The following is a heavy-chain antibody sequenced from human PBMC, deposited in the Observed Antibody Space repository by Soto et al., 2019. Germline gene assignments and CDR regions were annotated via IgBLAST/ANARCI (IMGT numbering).Heavy chain of an antibody. CDR2: IDPSDSQT. Sequence: GESLKISCKGSGYTFSTYWIAWVRQKPGKGLEWMGRIDPSDSQTYYSPSFRGHVTISVTKSITTVFLQWSSLRASDTAMYYCARQIYDSDTGPNFQYYFDSWGQGTPVTVSS. CDR3: ARQIYDSDTGPNFQYYFDS. V-gene: IGHV5-10-1*01. J-gene: IGHJ4*02. D-gene: IGHD3-22*01. CDR1: GYTFSTYW.